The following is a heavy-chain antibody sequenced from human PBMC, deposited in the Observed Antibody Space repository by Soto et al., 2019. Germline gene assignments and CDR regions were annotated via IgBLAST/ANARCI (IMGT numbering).Heavy chain of an antibody. CDR2: ISGSGGST. D-gene: IGHD2-15*01. V-gene: IGHV3-23*01. CDR1: GFTFSSYA. CDR3: ATRATEHCSGGSCYRDAFDI. J-gene: IGHJ3*02. Sequence: GSLRLSCAASGFTFSSYAMSWVRQAPGKGLEWVSAISGSGGSTYYADSVKGRFTISRDNSKNTLYLQMNSLRAEDTAVYYCATRATEHCSGGSCYRDAFDIWGQGTMVTVSS.